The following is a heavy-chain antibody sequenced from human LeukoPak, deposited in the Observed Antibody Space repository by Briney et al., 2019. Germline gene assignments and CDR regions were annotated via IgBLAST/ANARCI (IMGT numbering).Heavy chain of an antibody. CDR2: IIPIFNTA. J-gene: IGHJ6*03. CDR3: ARVGLTCLFVALVGTSCFIVYYYMDV. CDR1: GGTFSSYA. Sequence: SVKVSCKASGGTFSSYAISWVRQAPGQGLEWMGGIIPIFNTANYAQKFQGRVTITADDSTSTAYMELSSLRSEDTAVYYCARVGLTCLFVALVGTSCFIVYYYMDVWGKGTTVTISS. D-gene: IGHD2-2*01. V-gene: IGHV1-69*13.